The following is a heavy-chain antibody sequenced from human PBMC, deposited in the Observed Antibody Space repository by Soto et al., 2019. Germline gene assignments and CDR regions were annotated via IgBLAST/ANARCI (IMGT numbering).Heavy chain of an antibody. CDR2: INPKSGGT. Sequence: GYSVQVSCKASGYSFTDYHIHWVRQAPGQGLEWLGRINPKSGGTSTAQKFQGRVTMTRDTSLTTAYMQLNRLTSDDTAIYYCARDRIVDRPDNYAMDWWCEGTTLTVSS. CDR1: GYSFTDYH. CDR3: ARDRIVDRPDNYAMDW. J-gene: IGHJ6*04. D-gene: IGHD3-22*01. V-gene: IGHV1-2*06.